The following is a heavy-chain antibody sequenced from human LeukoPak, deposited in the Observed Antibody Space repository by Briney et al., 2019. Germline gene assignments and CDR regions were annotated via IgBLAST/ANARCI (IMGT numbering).Heavy chain of an antibody. J-gene: IGHJ6*02. CDR2: ISRTSNYI. V-gene: IGHV3-21*01. D-gene: IGHD1-1*01. CDR3: ARDRRPSRRYVYYGMDV. CDR1: GFIFSDQN. Sequence: GGSLRLSCAASGFIFSDQNMNWVRQAPGKGLEWVSSISRTSNYIYYADSVKGRFTISRDNANNSLYLQMSSLRAEDTAMYYCARDRRPSRRYVYYGMDVWGQGIMITVSS.